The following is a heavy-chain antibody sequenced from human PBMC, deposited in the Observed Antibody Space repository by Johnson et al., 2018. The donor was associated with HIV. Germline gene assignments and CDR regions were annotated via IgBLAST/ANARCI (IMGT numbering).Heavy chain of an antibody. CDR3: ARATRRYNWNVDGSSFDI. CDR2: IKQDGSER. Sequence: VQLVESGGGVVQPGGSLRLSCAASGFTFSNYWMNWVRQAPGKGLEWVANIKQDGSERYYVDSVKGRFTISKDHAKNSLYLQKNSLRAEDTAVYYCARATRRYNWNVDGSSFDIWGQGTMVTVSS. J-gene: IGHJ3*02. CDR1: GFTFSNYW. V-gene: IGHV3-7*05. D-gene: IGHD1-1*01.